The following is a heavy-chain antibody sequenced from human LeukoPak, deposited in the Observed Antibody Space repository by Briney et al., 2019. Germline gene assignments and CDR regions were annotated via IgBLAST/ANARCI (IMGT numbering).Heavy chain of an antibody. CDR1: GGSFSGYY. D-gene: IGHD2-2*01. V-gene: IGHV4-34*01. CDR2: INHSGST. Sequence: SETLSLTCAVYGGSFSGYYWSWIRQPPGKGLEWIGEINHSGSTNYNPSLKSRVTISVDTSKNQFSLKLSSVTAADTAVYYCARGIRGVVVPVWFDPRGQGTLVTVSS. CDR3: ARGIRGVVVPVWFDP. J-gene: IGHJ5*02.